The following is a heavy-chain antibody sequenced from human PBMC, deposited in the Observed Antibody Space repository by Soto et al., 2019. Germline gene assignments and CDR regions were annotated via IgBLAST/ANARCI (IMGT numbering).Heavy chain of an antibody. V-gene: IGHV3-9*01. CDR2: ISWNSGNI. CDR3: AKGLDYGTKGGIDY. D-gene: IGHD4-17*01. Sequence: EVQLVESGGGLVQPGRSLRLSCAASGFTFDDYAMHWVRQAPGKGLEWVSGISWNSGNIGYADSVKGRFTISRDNAKNSLYLQMNSLRAEDTALYYCAKGLDYGTKGGIDYWGQGTLGTVSS. J-gene: IGHJ4*02. CDR1: GFTFDDYA.